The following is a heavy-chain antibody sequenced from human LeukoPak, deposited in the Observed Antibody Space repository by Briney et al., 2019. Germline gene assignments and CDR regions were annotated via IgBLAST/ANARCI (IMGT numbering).Heavy chain of an antibody. CDR1: GGSISSYY. Sequence: PSETLSLTCTVSGGSISSYYWSWLRQPPGKGLEWIGYIYYSGSTNYNPSLKSRVTISVDTSKNQFSLKLSSVTAADTAVYYCARIRGTMVRGVIVTSYYYYYGMDVWGQGTTVTVSS. D-gene: IGHD3-10*01. J-gene: IGHJ6*02. V-gene: IGHV4-59*01. CDR3: ARIRGTMVRGVIVTSYYYYYGMDV. CDR2: IYYSGST.